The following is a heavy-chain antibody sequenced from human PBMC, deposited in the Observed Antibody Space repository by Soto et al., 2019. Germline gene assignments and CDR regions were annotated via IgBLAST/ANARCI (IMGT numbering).Heavy chain of an antibody. CDR3: ARERGSQTGTTID. CDR2: INHSGST. Sequence: QVQLQQWGAGLLKPSETLSLTCAVYGGSFSGYYWSWIRQPPGQGLEWIGEINHSGSTNYNPSLKSRVTISVDTAKNQFSLKLSSVTAADTAVYYGARERGSQTGTTIDWGQGTLVTVSS. CDR1: GGSFSGYY. V-gene: IGHV4-34*01. D-gene: IGHD1-7*01. J-gene: IGHJ4*02.